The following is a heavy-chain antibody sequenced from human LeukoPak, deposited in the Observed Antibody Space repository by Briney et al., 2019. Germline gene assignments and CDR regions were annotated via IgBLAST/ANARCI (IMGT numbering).Heavy chain of an antibody. CDR2: INHNGGT. D-gene: IGHD3-9*01. V-gene: IGHV4-34*01. CDR1: GGSFSDYS. J-gene: IGHJ6*03. Sequence: SETLSLTCAVYGGSFSDYSWTWIRQAPGEGLEWIGEINHNGGTNHNPSLVSRVIMSVDTSKNQFSLKVSSVTAADTAVYYCARVAYRYSINDWSRTGLGACATKYYYYMDVGGKGTTVTVSS. CDR3: ARVAYRYSINDWSRTGLGACATKYYYYMDV.